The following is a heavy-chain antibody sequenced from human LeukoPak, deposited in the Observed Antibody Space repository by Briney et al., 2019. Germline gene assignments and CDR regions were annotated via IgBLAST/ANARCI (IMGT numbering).Heavy chain of an antibody. V-gene: IGHV3-30*18. CDR1: GFTFSSYG. Sequence: GGSLRLSCAASGFTFSSYGMHWVRQAPGKGLEWVAVISYDGSNKYYADSVKGRFTISRDNSKNTLYLQMNSLRAEDTAVYYCAKALGLSLTGYGDYWGQGTLVTVSS. J-gene: IGHJ4*02. CDR3: AKALGLSLTGYGDY. D-gene: IGHD3-9*01. CDR2: ISYDGSNK.